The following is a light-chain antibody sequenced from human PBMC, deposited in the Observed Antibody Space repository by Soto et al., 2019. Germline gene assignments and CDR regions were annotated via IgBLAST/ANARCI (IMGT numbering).Light chain of an antibody. CDR3: AAWDDSLDGFYV. J-gene: IGLJ1*01. V-gene: IGLV1-44*01. CDR2: NTN. Sequence: QSVLTQPPSASGTPGQRVTISCSGSSSNIGTNTVNWYLQLPGTAPKLLMYNTNQRPSGVPERFSGSKSGTSASLAIGGLQSEDEADYYCAAWDDSLDGFYVFGSGTKVTVL. CDR1: SSNIGTNT.